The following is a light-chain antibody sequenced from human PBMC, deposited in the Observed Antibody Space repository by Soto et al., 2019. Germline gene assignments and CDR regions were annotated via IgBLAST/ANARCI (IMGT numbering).Light chain of an antibody. J-gene: IGLJ1*01. CDR3: SSYTGGNPSYV. CDR2: GDS. V-gene: IGLV1-44*01. CDR1: TSNIGSKT. Sequence: QSVLTQPPSASGTPGQRVTISCSGTTSNIGSKTVIWYQHLPGAAPKLLIYGDSQRPLGVPARFSGSKSGTSAYLAISGLQSEDEADYYCSSYTGGNPSYVFGTGTKLTVL.